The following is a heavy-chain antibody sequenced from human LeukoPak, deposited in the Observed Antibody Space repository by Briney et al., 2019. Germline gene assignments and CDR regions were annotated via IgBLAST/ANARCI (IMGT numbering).Heavy chain of an antibody. V-gene: IGHV3-23*01. CDR3: AKIRAEVVPAAIVADY. CDR1: GLTLGDYA. CDR2: ISGSGGST. D-gene: IGHD2-2*01. Sequence: GGSLRLSCAASGLTLGDYAVGWFRQFPGKGLEWVSAISGSGGSTYYADSVKGRFTISRDNSKNTLYLQMNSLRAEDTAVYYCAKIRAEVVPAAIVADYWGQGTLVTVSS. J-gene: IGHJ4*02.